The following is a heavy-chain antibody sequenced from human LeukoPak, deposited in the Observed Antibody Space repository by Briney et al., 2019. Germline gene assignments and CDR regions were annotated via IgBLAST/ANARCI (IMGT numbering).Heavy chain of an antibody. J-gene: IGHJ4*02. D-gene: IGHD2-15*01. CDR3: ARPRGVAKGPLGY. Sequence: SETLSLTCTVSGGSISSSSYYWGWIRQPPGKGLEWIGNIYYSGSTYYNPSLKSRVTISVDTSNNQFSLKLSAVTAADTAVYYCARPRGVAKGPLGYWGQGTLVTVSS. CDR2: IYYSGST. V-gene: IGHV4-39*01. CDR1: GGSISSSSYY.